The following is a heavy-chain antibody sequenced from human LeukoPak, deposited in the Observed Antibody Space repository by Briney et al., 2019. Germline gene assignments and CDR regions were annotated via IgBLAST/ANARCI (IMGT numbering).Heavy chain of an antibody. CDR1: GFTFSSYG. D-gene: IGHD4-17*01. J-gene: IGHJ4*02. CDR3: AKDPYGANLDY. CDR2: ISYDGSNK. Sequence: GGSLRLSCAASGFTFSSYGMHWVRQAPGKGLEWVAVISYDGSNKYYADSVKGRFTISRDNSKNTLYLQMNSLRAEDTAVYYRAKDPYGANLDYWGQGTLVTVSS. V-gene: IGHV3-30*18.